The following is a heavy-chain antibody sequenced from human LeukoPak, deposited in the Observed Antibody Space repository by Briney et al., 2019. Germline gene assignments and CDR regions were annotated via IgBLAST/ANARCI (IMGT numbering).Heavy chain of an antibody. J-gene: IGHJ4*02. CDR1: GFSFSSYW. Sequence: GGSLRLSCAASGFSFSSYWISWVRQAPGKGLEWVANIKQDGSEKYYVDSVNGRFTISRDNAKNSLYLQMNSLRAEDTAVYYCARDQVKFINTAIFDYWGQGTLVTVSS. D-gene: IGHD3-10*01. CDR2: IKQDGSEK. V-gene: IGHV3-7*01. CDR3: ARDQVKFINTAIFDY.